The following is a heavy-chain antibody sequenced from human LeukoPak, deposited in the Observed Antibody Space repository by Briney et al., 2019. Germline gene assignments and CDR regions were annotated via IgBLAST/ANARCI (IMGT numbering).Heavy chain of an antibody. CDR2: VNPNGGGT. CDR1: GYTFTSYG. CDR3: AREGVGGAYAMDV. J-gene: IGHJ6*02. V-gene: IGHV1-2*02. Sequence: ASVKVSCKASGYTFTSYGISWVRQAPGQGLEWMGWVNPNGGGTNYAQKFKDGLTMTRDTSISTAYMELSSLESDDTAVYFCAREGVGGAYAMDVWGQGTTVTVSS. D-gene: IGHD2-21*01.